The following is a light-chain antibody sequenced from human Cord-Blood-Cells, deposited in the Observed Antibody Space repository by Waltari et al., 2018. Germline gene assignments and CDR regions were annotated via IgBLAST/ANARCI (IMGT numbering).Light chain of an antibody. J-gene: IGKJ2*03. CDR2: GAS. CDR1: QSVSSSY. Sequence: IVLTQSPGPLSLSPGERATLSCRASQSVSSSYLAWYQQKPGQAPRLLIYGASSRATGIPDRFSGSGSGTDFTLTISRLEPEDLAVYYCQQDGSSPYSFGQGTKLEIK. CDR3: QQDGSSPYS. V-gene: IGKV3-20*01.